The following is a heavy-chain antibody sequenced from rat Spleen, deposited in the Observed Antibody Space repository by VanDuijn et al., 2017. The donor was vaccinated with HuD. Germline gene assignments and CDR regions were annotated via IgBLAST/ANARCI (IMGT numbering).Heavy chain of an antibody. CDR3: SRDWDYGGYKDYFDY. Sequence: QVQLKESGPGLVQPSQTLSLTCTVSGFSLTSYGVSWVRQPPGKGLEWIGAIWNGGNTDYNSTLKSRLSISRDTSKNQVFLKMNSLQTDDTATYYCSRDWDYGGYKDYFDYWGQGVMVTVSS. D-gene: IGHD1-11*01. V-gene: IGHV2-4*01. CDR1: GFSLTSYG. J-gene: IGHJ2*01. CDR2: IWNGGNT.